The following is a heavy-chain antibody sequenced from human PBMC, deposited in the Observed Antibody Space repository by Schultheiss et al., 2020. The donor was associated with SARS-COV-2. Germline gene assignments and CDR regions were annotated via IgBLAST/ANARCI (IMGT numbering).Heavy chain of an antibody. CDR2: IWYDGSNK. J-gene: IGHJ5*02. V-gene: IGHV3-33*01. CDR1: GFTFSSYG. D-gene: IGHD2-21*01. Sequence: GESLKISCAASGFTFSSYGMHWVRQAPGKGLGWVAVIWYDGSNKYYADSVKGRFTISRDNSKNTLYLQMNSLRAEDTAVYYCAGIAIRLSWFDPWGQGTLVTVSS. CDR3: AGIAIRLSWFDP.